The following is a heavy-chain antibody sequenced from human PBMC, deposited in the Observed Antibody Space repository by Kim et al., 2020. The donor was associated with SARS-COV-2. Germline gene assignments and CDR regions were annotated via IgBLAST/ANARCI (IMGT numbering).Heavy chain of an antibody. J-gene: IGHJ6*02. V-gene: IGHV1-3*01. D-gene: IGHD3-3*01. CDR3: ARELGRYYYYGMDV. Sequence: SQKFQGRGTIPRDTSASTAYMELSSLRSEDTAVYYCARELGRYYYYGMDVWGQGTTVTVSS.